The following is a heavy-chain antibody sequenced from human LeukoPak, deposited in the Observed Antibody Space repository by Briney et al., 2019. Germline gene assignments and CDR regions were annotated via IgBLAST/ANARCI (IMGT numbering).Heavy chain of an antibody. CDR1: GGSFSGYY. J-gene: IGHJ4*02. CDR3: VRRIVVVTSEFDY. D-gene: IGHD3-22*01. V-gene: IGHV4-34*01. CDR2: IDHSGST. Sequence: SETLSLTCAIYGGSFSGYYWFWIRRPPGKGLEWIGEIDHSGSTNYNPSLKSRVTKSVDTSKNQFSLKLSSVTAADTAVYYCVRRIVVVTSEFDYWGQGTLVAVSS.